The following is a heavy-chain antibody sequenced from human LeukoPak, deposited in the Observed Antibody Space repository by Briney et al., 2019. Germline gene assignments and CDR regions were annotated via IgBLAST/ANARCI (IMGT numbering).Heavy chain of an antibody. V-gene: IGHV3-48*03. CDR3: ARDRYGDENY. J-gene: IGHJ4*02. CDR2: ISSSGTTI. Sequence: GGSLRLPCAASGFTFKSYEMNWVRQAPGKGLEWVSYISSSGTTIYYADSVKGRFTISRDNAKNSLYLQMNSLRVEDTAIYYCARDRYGDENYWGQGVLVTVSS. D-gene: IGHD4-17*01. CDR1: GFTFKSYE.